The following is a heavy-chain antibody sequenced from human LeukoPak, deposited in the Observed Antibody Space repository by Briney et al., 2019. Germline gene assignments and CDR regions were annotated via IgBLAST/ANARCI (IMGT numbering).Heavy chain of an antibody. J-gene: IGHJ6*02. Sequence: GSLRLSCAAPGFTFTGYWMHWVRQAPGKGLVWVSHINGDGSSTSYADSVKGRFTISRDNAKNTLYLQMNSLRAEDTAVYFCARDDYSDSPTYYNGMDVWGQGTAVTVSS. CDR2: INGDGSST. CDR1: GFTFTGYW. D-gene: IGHD4/OR15-4a*01. V-gene: IGHV3-74*01. CDR3: ARDDYSDSPTYYNGMDV.